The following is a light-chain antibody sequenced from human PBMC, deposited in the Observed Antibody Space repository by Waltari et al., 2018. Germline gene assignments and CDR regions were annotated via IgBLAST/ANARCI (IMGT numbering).Light chain of an antibody. CDR2: DTS. J-gene: IGKJ4*01. CDR1: KSVTNY. Sequence: DIVLTQYPAILSLSPGERASLSCRASKSVTNYLAWYQQKPGQAPRLLIYDTSNRATGIPARFSGSGFGTDFTLTISSLEPEDFAVYYCQQRRDWPLTFGGGTKVEIK. CDR3: QQRRDWPLT. V-gene: IGKV3-11*01.